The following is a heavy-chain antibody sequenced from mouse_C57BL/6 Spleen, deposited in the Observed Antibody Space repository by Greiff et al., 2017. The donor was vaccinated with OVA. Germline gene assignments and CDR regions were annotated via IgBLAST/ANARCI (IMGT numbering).Heavy chain of an antibody. J-gene: IGHJ4*01. CDR3: ARQPRGAMDY. Sequence: EVKVEESGGGLVKPGGSLKLSCAASGFTFSDYGMHWVRQAPEKGLEWVAYISSGSSTIYYADTVKGRFTISRDNAKNTLFLQMTSLRSEDTAMYYCARQPRGAMDYWGQGTSVTVSS. CDR1: GFTFSDYG. CDR2: ISSGSSTI. D-gene: IGHD3-3*01. V-gene: IGHV5-17*01.